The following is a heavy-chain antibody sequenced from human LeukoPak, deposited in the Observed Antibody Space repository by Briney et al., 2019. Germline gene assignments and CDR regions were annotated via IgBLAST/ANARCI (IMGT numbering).Heavy chain of an antibody. CDR1: GGTFSSYA. Sequence: SVKVSCKASGGTFSSYAISWVRQAPGQGLEWMGRIIPIFGTANYAQKFQGRVTITTDESTSTAYTELSSLRSEDTAVYYCARDYGWSSWYEKEAPHYFDYWGQGTLVTVSS. CDR3: ARDYGWSSWYEKEAPHYFDY. CDR2: IIPIFGTA. D-gene: IGHD6-13*01. V-gene: IGHV1-69*05. J-gene: IGHJ4*02.